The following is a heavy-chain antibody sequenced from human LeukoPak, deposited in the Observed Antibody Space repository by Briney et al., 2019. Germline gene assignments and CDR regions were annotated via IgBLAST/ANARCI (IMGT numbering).Heavy chain of an antibody. CDR1: GGSFSGYY. D-gene: IGHD5-18*01. V-gene: IGHV4-34*01. J-gene: IGHJ4*02. Sequence: PSETLSLTCAVYGGSFSGYYWSWIRQPPVKGLEWIGEINHSGSTNYNPSLKSRVTISVDTSKNQFSLRLSSVTAADTAVYYCARGPFRGYSYGPPLDYWGQGTLVTVSS. CDR3: ARGPFRGYSYGPPLDY. CDR2: INHSGST.